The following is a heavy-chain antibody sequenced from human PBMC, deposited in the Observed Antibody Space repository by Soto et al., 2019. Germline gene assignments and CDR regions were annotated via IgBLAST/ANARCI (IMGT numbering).Heavy chain of an antibody. CDR3: ASGLGPGAFDI. J-gene: IGHJ3*02. CDR1: GFTFSSYA. Sequence: GGSLRLSCAASGFTFSSYAMHWVRQAPGKGLEWVAVISYDGSNKYYADSVKGRFTISRDNSKNTLYLQMNSLRAEDTAVYYCASGLGPGAFDIWGQGTMVTVSS. CDR2: ISYDGSNK. V-gene: IGHV3-30-3*01. D-gene: IGHD6-19*01.